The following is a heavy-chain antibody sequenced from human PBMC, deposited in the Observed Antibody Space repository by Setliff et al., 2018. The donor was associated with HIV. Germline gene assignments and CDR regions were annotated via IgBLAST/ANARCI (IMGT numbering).Heavy chain of an antibody. CDR1: GYTFTSYG. Sequence: SCKASGYTFTSYGISWVRQAPGQGLGWMGWISAYNGNTNYAQKLQGRVTMTTDTSTSTAYMELRSLRSDETAVYYCARPRIEGGQLVDYWGQGTQVTVSS. V-gene: IGHV1-18*01. CDR2: ISAYNGNT. CDR3: ARPRIEGGQLVDY. D-gene: IGHD6-13*01. J-gene: IGHJ4*02.